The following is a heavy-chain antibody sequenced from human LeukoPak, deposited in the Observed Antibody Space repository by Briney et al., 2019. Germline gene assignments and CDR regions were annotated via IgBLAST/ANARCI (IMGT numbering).Heavy chain of an antibody. V-gene: IGHV4-59*05. CDR1: GGSINNYY. D-gene: IGHD6-13*01. CDR3: AKQQLVRCFDY. J-gene: IGHJ4*02. Sequence: PSATLSLTCTVSGGSINNYYWSWIRQPPGKGLEWIGSIFYSGSTYYNPSLKSRVTISVDTSKTQFSLKLSSVTAADTAVYYCAKQQLVRCFDYWGQGTRVTVSS. CDR2: IFYSGST.